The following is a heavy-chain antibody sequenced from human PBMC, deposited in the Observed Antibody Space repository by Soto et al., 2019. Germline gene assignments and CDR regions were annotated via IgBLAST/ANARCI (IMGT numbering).Heavy chain of an antibody. J-gene: IGHJ5*02. CDR1: GFTFSNYA. V-gene: IGHV3-23*01. CDR3: AKSNWFDP. CDR2: ISGSGGST. Sequence: GGSLRLSCAASGFTFSNYAMNWVRQAPGKGLVWVSGISGSGGSTYYADSVKGRFTISRDNAKNTLYLQMNSLRAEDTAVYYCAKSNWFDPWGQGSLVTVSS.